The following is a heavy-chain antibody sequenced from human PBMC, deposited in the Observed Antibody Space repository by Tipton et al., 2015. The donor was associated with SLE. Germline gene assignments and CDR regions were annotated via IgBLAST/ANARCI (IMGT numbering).Heavy chain of an antibody. D-gene: IGHD3-10*01. CDR2: INHSGST. J-gene: IGHJ5*02. Sequence: LRLSCAVYGGSFSGYYWSWIRQPPGKGLEWIGEINHSGSTNYNLSLKSRVTISVDTSKNQFSLKLSSVTAADTAVYYCARGRGRASWFDPWGQGTLVTVSS. CDR1: GGSFSGYY. V-gene: IGHV4-34*01. CDR3: ARGRGRASWFDP.